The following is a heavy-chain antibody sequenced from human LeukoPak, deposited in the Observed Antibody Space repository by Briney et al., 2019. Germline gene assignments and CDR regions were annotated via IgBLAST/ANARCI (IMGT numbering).Heavy chain of an antibody. CDR1: GGSISSYY. V-gene: IGHV4-59*01. J-gene: IGHJ4*02. Sequence: SETLTLTCTVSGGSISSYYWSWIRQPPGKGLEWIGYIHYSGSTSYNPSLRSRVTISVDTSKNQFSLKLSSVTAADTAVYYCARLTNYGSGNYYNDYWGQGTLVTVSS. CDR3: ARLTNYGSGNYYNDY. D-gene: IGHD3-10*01. CDR2: IHYSGST.